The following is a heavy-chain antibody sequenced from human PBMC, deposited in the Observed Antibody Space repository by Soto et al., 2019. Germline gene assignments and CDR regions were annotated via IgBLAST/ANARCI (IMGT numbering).Heavy chain of an antibody. CDR3: TKQLDYYCYGIDV. Sequence: PWCSPELGRAASRDSVRVSAMDVSRQASGKGLEWVGRIRSKANSYATAYAASVKGRFTISRDDSKNTAYLQMNSLKTEDTAVYYCTKQLDYYCYGIDVWGQGTMVTVSS. CDR1: RDSVRVSA. CDR2: IRSKANSYAT. J-gene: IGHJ6*02. D-gene: IGHD6-13*01. V-gene: IGHV3-73*01.